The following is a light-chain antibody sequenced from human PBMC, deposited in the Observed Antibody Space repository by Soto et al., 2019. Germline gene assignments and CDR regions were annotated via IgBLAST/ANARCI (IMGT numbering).Light chain of an antibody. CDR1: QTLSNY. CDR3: QQSFSPLLT. CDR2: GAS. V-gene: IGKV1-39*01. J-gene: IGKJ4*01. Sequence: DIQMTQSPSSVSASVGDRVTITCRASQTLSNYLTWFQQKPGKAPKVLIYGASTLQSGVPSRFSGSGSGAEFTLTMSSVQPEDFATYYCQQSFSPLLTFGGGTKVEMK.